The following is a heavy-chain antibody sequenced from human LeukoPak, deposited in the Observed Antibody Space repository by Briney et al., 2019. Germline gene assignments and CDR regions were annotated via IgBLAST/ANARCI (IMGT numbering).Heavy chain of an antibody. V-gene: IGHV3-64D*06. D-gene: IGHD2-2*01. J-gene: IGHJ4*01. Sequence: GGSLRLSCSASGFTLSRYGMHWVRQAPGKGLEYVSGISSNGGSTNYADSVKGRFTISRDNSKNTLHLQMSSLRAEDTAVYYCVKGYCSSISCTLIDYGGHGALVTVSS. CDR1: GFTLSRYG. CDR3: VKGYCSSISCTLIDY. CDR2: ISSNGGST.